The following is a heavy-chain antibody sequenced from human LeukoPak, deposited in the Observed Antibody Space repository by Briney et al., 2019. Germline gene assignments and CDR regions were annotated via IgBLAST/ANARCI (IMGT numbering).Heavy chain of an antibody. J-gene: IGHJ3*02. CDR3: ASSVSGYDAFDI. CDR1: GGSISSSSYY. CDR2: IYYSGST. D-gene: IGHD5-12*01. Sequence: SETLSLTCTVSGGSISSSSYYWGWIRQPPGKGLEWIGSIYYSGSTNYNPSLKSRVTISVDTSKNQFSLKLSSVTAADTAVYYCASSVSGYDAFDIWGQGTMVTVSS. V-gene: IGHV4-39*07.